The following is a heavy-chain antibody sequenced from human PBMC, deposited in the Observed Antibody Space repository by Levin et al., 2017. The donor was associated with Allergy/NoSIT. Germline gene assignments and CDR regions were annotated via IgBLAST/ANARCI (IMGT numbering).Heavy chain of an antibody. Sequence: GGSLRLSCAASGFIFGDYAMHWVRQAPGKGLEWVSGINWNRDKIGYADSVRARFTISRDNAKNSLYLQMNSLGPEDTALYYCAKGLNWGSQNSCDYWGLGTLVTFSS. D-gene: IGHD7-27*01. CDR2: INWNRDKI. V-gene: IGHV3-9*01. J-gene: IGHJ4*02. CDR1: GFIFGDYA. CDR3: AKGLNWGSQNSCDY.